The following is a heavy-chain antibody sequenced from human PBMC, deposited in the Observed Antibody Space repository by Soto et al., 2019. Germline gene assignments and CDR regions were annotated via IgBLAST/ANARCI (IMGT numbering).Heavy chain of an antibody. CDR2: ISGSGGST. V-gene: IGHV3-23*01. CDR1: GFTFSSYA. CDR3: GKEKPAMVRGVDYGMDV. Sequence: GGSLRLSCAASGFTFSSYAMSWVRQAPGKGLEWVSAISGSGGSTYYADSVKGRFTISRDNSKNTLYLQMNSLGADDTAVYYCGKEKPAMVRGVDYGMDVWGQGTTVTVSS. D-gene: IGHD3-10*01. J-gene: IGHJ6*02.